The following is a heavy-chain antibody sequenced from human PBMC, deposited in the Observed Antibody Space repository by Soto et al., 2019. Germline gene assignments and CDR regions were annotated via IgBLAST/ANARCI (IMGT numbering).Heavy chain of an antibody. D-gene: IGHD2-21*01. CDR2: INHSGST. CDR1: GGSFSGYY. CDR3: ARNRKRVMAVYYYYGMDV. Sequence: SETLSLTCAVYGGSFSGYYWSWIRQPPGKGLEWIGEINHSGSTNYNPSLKSRITISVDTSKNQFSLKLSSVTAADTAVYYCARNRKRVMAVYYYYGMDVWGQGTTVTVSS. J-gene: IGHJ6*02. V-gene: IGHV4-34*01.